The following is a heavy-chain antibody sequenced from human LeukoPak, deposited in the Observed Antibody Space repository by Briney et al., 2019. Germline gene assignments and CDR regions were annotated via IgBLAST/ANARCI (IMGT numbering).Heavy chain of an antibody. CDR1: GFTFSSYA. CDR2: ISYDGSNK. CDR3: ARDKNALWFGELYYFDY. Sequence: GGSLRLSCAASGFTFSSYAMHWVRQAPGKGLEWVAVISYDGSNKYYADSVKGRFTISRDNSKNTLYLQMNSLRAEDTAVYYCARDKNALWFGELYYFDYWGQGTLVTVSS. J-gene: IGHJ4*02. V-gene: IGHV3-30-3*01. D-gene: IGHD3-10*01.